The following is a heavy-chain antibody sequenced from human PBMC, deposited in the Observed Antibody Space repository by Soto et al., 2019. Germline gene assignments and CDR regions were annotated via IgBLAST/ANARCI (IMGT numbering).Heavy chain of an antibody. CDR3: ARGHWSFDL. Sequence: EVQLVESGGGLVQPGGSLRLSCVGSGFTLSDHYMDWVRQTPGTGLEWLGRTRNKVNNYTTDYAASVKGRFTISRDDSKNSLYLQMNSLKAEDTVVYYCARGHWSFDLWGQGTMVTVSS. V-gene: IGHV3-72*01. CDR2: TRNKVNNYTT. J-gene: IGHJ3*01. CDR1: GFTLSDHY.